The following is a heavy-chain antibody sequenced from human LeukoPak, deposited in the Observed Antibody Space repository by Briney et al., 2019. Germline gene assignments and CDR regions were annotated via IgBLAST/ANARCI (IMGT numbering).Heavy chain of an antibody. J-gene: IGHJ4*02. CDR2: ISGSGGST. Sequence: PGGSLRLSCAASGLAVRTNSMSWVRQAPGKGLEWVSAISGSGGSTYYADSVKGRFTISRDNSKNTLYLQMNSLRAEDTAVYYCAKESSTSCYDALDYWGQGTLVTASS. CDR3: AKESSTSCYDALDY. V-gene: IGHV3-23*01. CDR1: GLAVRTNS. D-gene: IGHD2-2*01.